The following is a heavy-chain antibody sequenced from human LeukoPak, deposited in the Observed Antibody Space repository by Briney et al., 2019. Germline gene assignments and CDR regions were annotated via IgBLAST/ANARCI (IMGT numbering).Heavy chain of an antibody. V-gene: IGHV1-69*05. Sequence: SVKVSCKASGGTFSKCTISWVRQRPGQGLEWMGGITPLFGTANYAQKFQGRVTMTRNTSISTAYMELSSLRSEDTAVYYCARVPYDSSGYFIPPTDYWGQGTLVTVSS. CDR2: ITPLFGTA. D-gene: IGHD3-22*01. CDR3: ARVPYDSSGYFIPPTDY. CDR1: GGTFSKCT. J-gene: IGHJ4*02.